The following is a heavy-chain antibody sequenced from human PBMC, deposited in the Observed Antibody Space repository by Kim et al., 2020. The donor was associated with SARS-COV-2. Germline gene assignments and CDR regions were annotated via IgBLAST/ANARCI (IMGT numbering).Heavy chain of an antibody. D-gene: IGHD6-13*01. J-gene: IGHJ4*02. CDR3: ASRGRGSTWSIDF. Sequence: GGSLRLSCAASGFTFISYGMNWVRQAPGKGLEWVSSISSSSITIYYADPVKGRFTISRDNAKNSLFLQMNSLRAEETAVYYCASRGRGSTWSIDFWGQGTRVTVS. CDR2: ISSSSITI. CDR1: GFTFISYG. V-gene: IGHV3-21*01.